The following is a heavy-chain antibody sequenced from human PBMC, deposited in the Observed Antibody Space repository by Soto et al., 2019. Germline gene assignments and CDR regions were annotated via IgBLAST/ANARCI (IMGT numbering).Heavy chain of an antibody. CDR1: GDSISNYY. CDR2: FSYRGST. D-gene: IGHD5-18*01. CDR3: ARAPGYSYGYSWFDP. Sequence: PSETLSLTCTVSGDSISNYYWSWIRQPPGKGPEWIGYFSYRGSTNYNPSLKSRVTISVDTSKNQFSLKLSSVTAADTAVYYCARAPGYSYGYSWFDPWGQGTLVTVSS. V-gene: IGHV4-59*12. J-gene: IGHJ5*02.